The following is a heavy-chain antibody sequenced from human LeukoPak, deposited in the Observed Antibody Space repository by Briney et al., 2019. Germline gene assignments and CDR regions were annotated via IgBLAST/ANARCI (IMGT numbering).Heavy chain of an antibody. CDR3: ARLVGGTVDY. D-gene: IGHD1-26*01. V-gene: IGHV5-10-1*01. Sequence: GESLKISCKGPGYNFTSSWISWVRQMPGKGLEWMGRIDPSDSYTNYSPSFQGHVTISADKSASSAYLQWSSLKASDTAMYYCARLVGGTVDYWGQGTLVTVSS. CDR1: GYNFTSSW. CDR2: IDPSDSYT. J-gene: IGHJ4*02.